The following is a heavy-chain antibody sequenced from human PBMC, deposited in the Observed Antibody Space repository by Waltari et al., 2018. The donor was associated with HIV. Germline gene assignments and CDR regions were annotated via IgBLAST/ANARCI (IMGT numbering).Heavy chain of an antibody. D-gene: IGHD2-2*02. CDR3: ARDAIPKGVFFQH. V-gene: IGHV1-69*01. J-gene: IGHJ1*01. Sequence: QVQLVQSGAEVKQSGSSVQVSCPASGGTFSNNAFSWVRQAPGQAPEWMGGITPLYGIANYAQVFQGRVTITADESTTTLFMELSSLRSDDTAVYYCARDAIPKGVFFQHWGQGTLLVVSS. CDR2: ITPLYGIA. CDR1: GGTFSNNA.